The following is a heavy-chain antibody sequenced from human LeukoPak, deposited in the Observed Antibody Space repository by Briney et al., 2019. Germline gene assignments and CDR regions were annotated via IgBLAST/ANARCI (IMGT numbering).Heavy chain of an antibody. D-gene: IGHD5-18*01. CDR1: TFTFSNYW. V-gene: IGHV3-74*01. CDR2: INSDGSIT. CDR3: ARDAVDTANAV. J-gene: IGHJ6*02. Sequence: GGSLRLSCAASTFTFSNYWMSWVRQAPGKGLVWVSHINSDGSITSYADSVKGRFTISRDNAKNTLYLQMNSLRAEDTAVYYCARDAVDTANAVWGQGTTVTVSS.